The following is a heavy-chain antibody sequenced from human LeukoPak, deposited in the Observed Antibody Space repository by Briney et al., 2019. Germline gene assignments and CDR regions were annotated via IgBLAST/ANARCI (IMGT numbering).Heavy chain of an antibody. CDR2: IYYSGST. Sequence: SETLSLTCTVSGGSISSSKHYWGWIRQPPGKGLEWIGSIYYSGSTYYNPSLKSRVTISVDTSKNQFSLKPSSVTAADTAVYYCARDRLYYGSGSPFDYWGQGTLVTVSS. V-gene: IGHV4-39*07. CDR3: ARDRLYYGSGSPFDY. CDR1: GGSISSSKHY. D-gene: IGHD3-10*01. J-gene: IGHJ4*02.